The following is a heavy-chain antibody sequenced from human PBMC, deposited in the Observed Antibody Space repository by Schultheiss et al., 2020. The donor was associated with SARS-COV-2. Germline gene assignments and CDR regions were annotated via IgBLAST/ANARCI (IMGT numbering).Heavy chain of an antibody. CDR1: GFTFSSYA. V-gene: IGHV3-23*01. J-gene: IGHJ6*02. CDR3: AKGILYCSSTSCFHYYGMDV. Sequence: GESLKISCAASGFTFSSYAMSWVRQAPGKGLEWVSAISGSGGSTYYADSVKGRFTISRDNSKNTLYLQMNSLRAEDTAVYYCAKGILYCSSTSCFHYYGMDVWGQGTTVTVSS. CDR2: ISGSGGST. D-gene: IGHD2-2*01.